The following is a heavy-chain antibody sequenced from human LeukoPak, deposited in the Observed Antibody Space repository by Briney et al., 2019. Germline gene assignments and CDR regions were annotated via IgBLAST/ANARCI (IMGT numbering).Heavy chain of an antibody. D-gene: IGHD3-3*01. V-gene: IGHV4-31*03. Sequence: SQTLSLTCTVSGGSISSGGYYWSWIRQHPGKGLEWIVYIYYSGSTYYNPSLKSRVTISVDTSKNQFSLKLSSVTAADTAVYYCARVLRFLEWSHYYYYGMDVWGQGTTVTVSS. CDR1: GGSISSGGYY. CDR3: ARVLRFLEWSHYYYYGMDV. CDR2: IYYSGST. J-gene: IGHJ6*02.